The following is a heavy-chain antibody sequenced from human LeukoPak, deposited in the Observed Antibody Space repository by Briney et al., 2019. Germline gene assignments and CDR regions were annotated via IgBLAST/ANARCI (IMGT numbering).Heavy chain of an antibody. CDR2: INPNSGGT. J-gene: IGHJ5*02. D-gene: IGHD5-24*01. CDR1: GYTFTGYY. V-gene: IGHV1-2*02. Sequence: ASVKVSCKASGYTFTGYYMHWVRQAPGQGLEWMGWINPNSGGTNYAQKFQGRVTMTRDTSISTAYMELSSLISDDTAMYYCARNLKTEDGYNPWGQGTLVTVSS. CDR3: ARNLKTEDGYNP.